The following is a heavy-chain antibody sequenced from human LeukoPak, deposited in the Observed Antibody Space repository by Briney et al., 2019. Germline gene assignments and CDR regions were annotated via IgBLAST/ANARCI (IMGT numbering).Heavy chain of an antibody. CDR1: GGSISSSNW. Sequence: KTSETLSLTCAVSGGSISSSNWWSWVRQPPGKGLAWIGEIYHSGSTNYNPSLKSRVTISVDKSKNQFSLKLSSVTAADTAVYYCARRDSSGYYFKDMDYWGQGTLVTVSS. V-gene: IGHV4-4*02. D-gene: IGHD3-22*01. CDR3: ARRDSSGYYFKDMDY. J-gene: IGHJ4*02. CDR2: IYHSGST.